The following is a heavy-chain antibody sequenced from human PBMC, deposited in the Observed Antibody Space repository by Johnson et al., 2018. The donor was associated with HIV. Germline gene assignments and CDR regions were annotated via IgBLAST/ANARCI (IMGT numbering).Heavy chain of an antibody. V-gene: IGHV3-30-3*01. Sequence: QVQLVESGGGVVQPGRSLRLSCAASGFTFSSYAMHWVRQAPGKGLEWVAVISYDGSNKYYADSVKGRFHISRDNSKNTLYLQMNSLRAEDTAVYYCARGPHEVVVVAATSAFDIWGQGTMVTVSS. CDR2: ISYDGSNK. J-gene: IGHJ3*02. D-gene: IGHD2-15*01. CDR3: ARGPHEVVVVAATSAFDI. CDR1: GFTFSSYA.